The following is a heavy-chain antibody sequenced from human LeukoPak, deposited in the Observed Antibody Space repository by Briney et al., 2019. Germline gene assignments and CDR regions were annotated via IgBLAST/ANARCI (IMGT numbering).Heavy chain of an antibody. CDR2: ISAYNGNT. D-gene: IGHD6-19*01. Sequence: ASVKVSCKASGYTFTSYGISWVRQAPGQGLEWMGWISAYNGNTNYAQKLQGRVTMTTDTSTSTAYMELRSLRSDDTAVYYCAREEEGKWLVSYDYWGQGTLVTVSS. J-gene: IGHJ4*02. CDR1: GYTFTSYG. CDR3: AREEEGKWLVSYDY. V-gene: IGHV1-18*01.